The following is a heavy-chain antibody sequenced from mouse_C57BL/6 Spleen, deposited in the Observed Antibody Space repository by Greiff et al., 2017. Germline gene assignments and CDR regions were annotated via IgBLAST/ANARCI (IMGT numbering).Heavy chain of an antibody. CDR3: SGLWYFDV. CDR1: GYTFTDYE. CDR2: IDPETGGT. J-gene: IGHJ1*03. Sequence: QVQLQQSGAELVRPGASVTLSCKASGYTFTDYEMHWVKQTPVHGLEWIGAIDPETGGTAYNQKFMGKAILTADKSSSTAYMELRSLTSEDSAVYYCSGLWYFDVWGTGTTVTVSS. D-gene: IGHD6-1*01. V-gene: IGHV1-15*01.